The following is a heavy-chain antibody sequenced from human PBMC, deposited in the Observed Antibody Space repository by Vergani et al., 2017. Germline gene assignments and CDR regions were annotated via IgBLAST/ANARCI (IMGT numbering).Heavy chain of an antibody. Sequence: EVLLVESGGGLVQPGRSLRLSCAASGFTFDDYAMHWVRQAPGKGLEWVSGINWNSDSIAYADSVKGRFTISRDNAKNSLYLQMNSLRAEDTAVYYCARDQGNYYVSGSYLYGMDVWGQGTTVTVSS. J-gene: IGHJ6*02. CDR2: INWNSDSI. CDR1: GFTFDDYA. CDR3: ARDQGNYYVSGSYLYGMDV. V-gene: IGHV3-9*01. D-gene: IGHD3-10*01.